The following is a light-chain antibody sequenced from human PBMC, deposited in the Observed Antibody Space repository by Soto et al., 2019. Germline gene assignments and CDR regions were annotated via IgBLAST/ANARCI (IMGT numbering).Light chain of an antibody. J-gene: IGKJ1*01. CDR2: GAS. CDR1: QSVSNN. Sequence: EIVMTQSPATLSVSPGERATLSCRASQSVSNNLAWYQKKPGQAPRLLIYGASTRATGIPARFSGSGSGTEFTLTIGSLQSEDVAVYYCQQYNNWWTFGQGTKVEIK. CDR3: QQYNNWWT. V-gene: IGKV3-15*01.